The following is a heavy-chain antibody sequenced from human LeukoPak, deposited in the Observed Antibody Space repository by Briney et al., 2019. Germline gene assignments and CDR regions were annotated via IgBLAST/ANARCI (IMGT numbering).Heavy chain of an antibody. Sequence: KPSETLSLTCTVSGGSISSSSYYWGWIRQPPGKGLEWIGSIYYSGSTYYNPSLKSRVTISVDTSKNQFSLKLSSVTAADTAVYYCARPNWNFVLYALDIWGQGTMVTVSS. J-gene: IGHJ3*02. V-gene: IGHV4-39*01. CDR3: ARPNWNFVLYALDI. D-gene: IGHD1-7*01. CDR1: GGSISSSSYY. CDR2: IYYSGST.